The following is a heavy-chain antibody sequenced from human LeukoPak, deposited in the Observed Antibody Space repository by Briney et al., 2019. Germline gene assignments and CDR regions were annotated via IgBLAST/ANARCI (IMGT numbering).Heavy chain of an antibody. V-gene: IGHV1-46*01. CDR1: GHTFTGYY. J-gene: IGHJ4*02. CDR3: ARVTINWGPPPAFDY. Sequence: EASVKVSCKASGHTFTGYYMHWVRQAPGQGLEWMGIINPSGGSTSYAQKFQGRVTMTRDMSTSTVYMELSSLRSEDTAVYYCARVTINWGPPPAFDYWGQGTLVTVSS. D-gene: IGHD7-27*01. CDR2: INPSGGST.